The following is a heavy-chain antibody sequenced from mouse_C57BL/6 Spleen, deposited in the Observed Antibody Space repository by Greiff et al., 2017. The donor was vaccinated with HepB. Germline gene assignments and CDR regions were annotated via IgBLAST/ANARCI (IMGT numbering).Heavy chain of an antibody. J-gene: IGHJ1*03. CDR3: ARRVTTVVEGYFDV. D-gene: IGHD1-1*01. CDR2: IDPSDSYT. V-gene: IGHV1-50*01. CDR1: GYTFTSYW. Sequence: VQLQQPGAELVKPGASVKLSCKASGYTFTSYWMQWVKQRPGQGLEWIGEIDPSDSYTNYNQKFKGKATLTVDTSSSTAYMQLSSLTSEDSAVYYCARRVTTVVEGYFDVWGTGTTVTVSS.